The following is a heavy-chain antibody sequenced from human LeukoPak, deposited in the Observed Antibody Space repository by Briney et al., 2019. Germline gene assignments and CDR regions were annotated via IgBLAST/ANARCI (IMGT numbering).Heavy chain of an antibody. CDR2: INQDGSEK. J-gene: IGHJ3*02. CDR1: GFTFSNYW. V-gene: IGHV3-7*01. D-gene: IGHD1-20*01. Sequence: SGGSLRLSCAASGFTFSNYWMTWVRQAPGKGLEWVANINQDGSEKYYVDSVKGRFTISRDNPKKSLYLQMNSLRAEDTAVYYCARDDYNWNVDAFEIWGQGTMVTVSS. CDR3: ARDDYNWNVDAFEI.